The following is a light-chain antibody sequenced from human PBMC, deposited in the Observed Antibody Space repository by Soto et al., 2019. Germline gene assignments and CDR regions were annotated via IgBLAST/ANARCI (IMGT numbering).Light chain of an antibody. CDR1: SSDIGGYNY. CDR3: TSYAGSNNLV. J-gene: IGLJ3*02. CDR2: EVS. V-gene: IGLV2-8*01. Sequence: QSALTQPPSVSGSPGQSVTISCTGTSSDIGGYNYVSWYQQHPGKAPKLIIYEVSKRPSGVPDRFSGSKSGNTASLTVSGLQAEDEADYYCTSYAGSNNLVFAGGTKLTVL.